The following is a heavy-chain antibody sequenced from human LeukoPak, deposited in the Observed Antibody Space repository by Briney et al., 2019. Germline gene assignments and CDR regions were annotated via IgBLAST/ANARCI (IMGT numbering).Heavy chain of an antibody. CDR3: ARVSAGYWYFDL. CDR1: GGSISSGGYS. CDR2: IYHSGST. Sequence: SQTLSLTCAVSGGSISSGGYSWSWIRQPPGKGLEWIGYIYHSGSTYYNPSLKSRVTISVDRSKNQFSLKLSSVTAADTAVYYCARVSAGYWYFDLWGRGTLVTVSS. D-gene: IGHD1-14*01. V-gene: IGHV4-30-2*01. J-gene: IGHJ2*01.